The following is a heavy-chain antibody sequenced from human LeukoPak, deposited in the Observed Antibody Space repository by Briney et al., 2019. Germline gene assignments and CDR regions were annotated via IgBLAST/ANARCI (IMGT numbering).Heavy chain of an antibody. V-gene: IGHV1-2*02. D-gene: IGHD2-2*01. CDR2: INPNSGGT. Sequence: ASVKVSCKASGYTFTGYYMHWVRQAPGQGLEWMGWINPNSGGTNYAQKFQGRVTMTTDTSTSTAYMELRSLRSDDTAVYYCARAYLGYCSSTSCYAFDYWGQGTLVTVSS. CDR1: GYTFTGYY. CDR3: ARAYLGYCSSTSCYAFDY. J-gene: IGHJ4*02.